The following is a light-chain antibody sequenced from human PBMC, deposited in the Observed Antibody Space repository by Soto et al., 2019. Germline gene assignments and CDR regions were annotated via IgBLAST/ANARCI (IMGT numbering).Light chain of an antibody. Sequence: QSALTQPASVSGSPGQSITISCTGTTSFVGSYNLVSWYQQHTGKAPQVLIYEDTKRPSGVSNRFSGSISGSTASLTISGLQAEDEADYYCCSYVGASTYVFGTGTEVTLL. V-gene: IGLV2-23*01. J-gene: IGLJ1*01. CDR2: EDT. CDR3: CSYVGASTYV. CDR1: TSFVGSYNL.